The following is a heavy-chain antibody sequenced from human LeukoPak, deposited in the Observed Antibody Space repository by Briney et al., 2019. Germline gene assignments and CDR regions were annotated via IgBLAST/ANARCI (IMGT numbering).Heavy chain of an antibody. CDR3: ARRGGTTAHLDF. Sequence: GGSLRLSCAASGFAFSTYAMHWVRQAPGKGLEWVAVISFDGNEIYYADSVKGRFTISRDNSKNTLYLQMNSLRTEDTAVYYCARRGGTTAHLDFWGQGTLVTVSS. CDR2: ISFDGNEI. D-gene: IGHD1/OR15-1a*01. CDR1: GFAFSTYA. J-gene: IGHJ4*02. V-gene: IGHV3-30*04.